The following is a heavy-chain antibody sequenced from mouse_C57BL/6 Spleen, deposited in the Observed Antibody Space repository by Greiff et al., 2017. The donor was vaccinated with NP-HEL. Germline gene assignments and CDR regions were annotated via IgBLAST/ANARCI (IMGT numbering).Heavy chain of an antibody. CDR1: GYTFTSYG. V-gene: IGHV1-81*01. J-gene: IGHJ4*01. Sequence: QVQLQQSGAELARPGASVKLSCKASGYTFTSYGISWVKQRTGQGLEWIGEIYPRSGNTYYNEKFKGKATLTADKSSSTAYMELRSLTSEDSAVYFCAPLRLRRPDYAMDYWGQGTSVTVSS. D-gene: IGHD2-2*01. CDR3: APLRLRRPDYAMDY. CDR2: IYPRSGNT.